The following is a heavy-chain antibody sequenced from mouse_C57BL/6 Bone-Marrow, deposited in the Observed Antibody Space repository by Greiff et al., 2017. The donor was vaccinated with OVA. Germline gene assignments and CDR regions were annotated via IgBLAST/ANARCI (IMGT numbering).Heavy chain of an antibody. CDR1: GFSLTSYG. D-gene: IGHD2-3*01. CDR2: IWGDGST. CDR3: AKARYDGYYVEVWFAY. Sequence: VKVVESGPGLVAPSQSLSITCTVSGFSLTSYGLSWVRQPPGKGLEWLGVIWGDGSTNYHSALISRLSISKDNSKSQVFLKLNSLQTDDTATYYCAKARYDGYYVEVWFAYWGQGTLVTVSA. J-gene: IGHJ3*01. V-gene: IGHV2-3*01.